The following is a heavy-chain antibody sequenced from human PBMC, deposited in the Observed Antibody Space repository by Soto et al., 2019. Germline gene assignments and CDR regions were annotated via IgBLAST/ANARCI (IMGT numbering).Heavy chain of an antibody. CDR3: ATARTLVDGFAP. Sequence: ASVKVSCKVSGYTLTELSMHWVRQAPGKGLEWMGGFDPEDGETIYAQKFQGRVTMTEDTSTDTAYMELSSLRSEDTAVYYCATARTLVDGFAPWGQGTLVTVSS. CDR2: FDPEDGET. V-gene: IGHV1-24*01. CDR1: GYTLTELS. J-gene: IGHJ5*02.